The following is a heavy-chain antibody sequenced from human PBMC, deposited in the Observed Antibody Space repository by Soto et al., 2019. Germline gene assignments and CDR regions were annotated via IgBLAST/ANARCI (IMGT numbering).Heavy chain of an antibody. CDR3: SSDGMTNGDN. V-gene: IGHV4-4*07. Sequence: SGTLSLTCIVSGFTVTGYTLRWVRQPPNKGPEWIGRVFSSVSTTYNPSLKSRGSISRDTAENGICLKQVSVTAADAGVYFCSSDGMTNGDNWGPGTLVTVSS. CDR2: VFSSVST. CDR1: GFTVTGYT. J-gene: IGHJ4*02. D-gene: IGHD2-8*01.